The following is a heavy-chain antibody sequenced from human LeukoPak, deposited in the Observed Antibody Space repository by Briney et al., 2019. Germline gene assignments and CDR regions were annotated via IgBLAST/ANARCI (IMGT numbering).Heavy chain of an antibody. J-gene: IGHJ4*02. CDR1: GGTFSSYA. CDR3: ARDPLAARHGEFDY. D-gene: IGHD6-6*01. CDR2: IIPILGIA. Sequence: SVKVSCKASGGTFSSYAISWVRQAPGQGLEWMGRIIPILGIANYAQKLQGRVTMTTDTSTSTAYMELRSLRSDDTAVYYCARDPLAARHGEFDYWGQGTLVTVSS. V-gene: IGHV1-69*04.